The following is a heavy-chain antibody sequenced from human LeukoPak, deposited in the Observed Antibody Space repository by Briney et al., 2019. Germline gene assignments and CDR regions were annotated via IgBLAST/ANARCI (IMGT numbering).Heavy chain of an antibody. CDR1: GGSISSSSYY. D-gene: IGHD3-16*02. CDR2: IYYSGST. V-gene: IGHV4-39*07. CDR3: ARDLGEYGYVWGSYRYPRLNDAFDI. J-gene: IGHJ3*02. Sequence: PSETLSLTCTVSGGSISSSSYYWGWIRQPPGKGLEWIGSIYYSGSTYYNPSLKSRVTISVDTSKNQFSLKLSSVTAADTAVYYCARDLGEYGYVWGSYRYPRLNDAFDIWGQGTMVTVSS.